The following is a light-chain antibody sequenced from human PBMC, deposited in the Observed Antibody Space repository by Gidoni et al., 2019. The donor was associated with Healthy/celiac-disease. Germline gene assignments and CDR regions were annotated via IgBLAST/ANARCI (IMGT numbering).Light chain of an antibody. CDR1: QSVSSSY. Sequence: EIVLTQSPGTLSLSPGERATLSCRASQSVSSSYLAWYQQKPGQAPRLLIYGASSRATGIPDRFSGSGSGTDCTRTISRLEPEDFAVYYCQQYGSSPVTFGQGTRLEIK. V-gene: IGKV3-20*01. CDR3: QQYGSSPVT. CDR2: GAS. J-gene: IGKJ5*01.